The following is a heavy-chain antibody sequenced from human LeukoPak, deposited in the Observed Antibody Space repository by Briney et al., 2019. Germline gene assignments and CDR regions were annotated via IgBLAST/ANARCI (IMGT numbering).Heavy chain of an antibody. D-gene: IGHD3-10*01. CDR2: ISYDGSNK. J-gene: IGHJ4*02. CDR1: GFTFSSYG. V-gene: IGHV3-30*18. Sequence: GRSLRLSCAASGFTFSSYGMHWVRQAPDKRLEWVAVISYDGSNKYYADSVKGRFTISRDNSKNTLYLQMNSLRAEDTAVYYCAKGFRPFDYWGQGTLVTVSS. CDR3: AKGFRPFDY.